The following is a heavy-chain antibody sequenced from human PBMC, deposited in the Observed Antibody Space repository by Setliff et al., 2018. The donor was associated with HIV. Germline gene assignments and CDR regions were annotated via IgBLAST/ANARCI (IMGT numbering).Heavy chain of an antibody. V-gene: IGHV3-30*02. CDR2: IRYDGSNK. CDR3: AKDQGDYRSVGFDY. Sequence: GESLKISCAASGFIFSNYGMHWVRQAPGKGLEWVTFIRYDGSNKYYTDSVKGRFTVSRDNSRNTLYLQMNSLRCEDTAVYYCAKDQGDYRSVGFDYWGLGTLVTVS. J-gene: IGHJ4*02. CDR1: GFIFSNYG. D-gene: IGHD4-17*01.